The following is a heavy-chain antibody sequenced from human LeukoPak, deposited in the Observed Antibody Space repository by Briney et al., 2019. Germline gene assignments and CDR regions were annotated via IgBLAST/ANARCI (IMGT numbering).Heavy chain of an antibody. J-gene: IGHJ5*02. Sequence: ASVKVSCKASGYTFTSYGISWVRQAPGQGLEWMGWINPNSGGTNYAQKFQGRVTMTRDTSISTAYMELSRLRSDDTAVYYCARGDIVVVPAAIRGWFDPWGQGTLVTVSS. CDR3: ARGDIVVVPAAIRGWFDP. V-gene: IGHV1-2*02. CDR1: GYTFTSYG. D-gene: IGHD2-2*02. CDR2: INPNSGGT.